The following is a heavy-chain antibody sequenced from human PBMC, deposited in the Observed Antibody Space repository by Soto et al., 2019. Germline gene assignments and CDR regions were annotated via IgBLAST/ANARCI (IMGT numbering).Heavy chain of an antibody. J-gene: IGHJ6*02. D-gene: IGHD5-18*01. V-gene: IGHV3-30-3*01. CDR2: ISYDGSNK. Sequence: PGGSLRLSCAASGFTFSSYAMHWVRQAPGKGLEWVAVISYDGSNKYYADSVKGRSTISRDNSKNTLYLQMNSLRAEDTAVYYCARDDVDTAMVPVDETYYYDGMDVWGQGTTVTVSS. CDR3: ARDDVDTAMVPVDETYYYDGMDV. CDR1: GFTFSSYA.